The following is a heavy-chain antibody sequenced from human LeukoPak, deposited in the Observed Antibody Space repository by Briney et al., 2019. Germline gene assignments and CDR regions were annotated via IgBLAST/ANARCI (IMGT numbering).Heavy chain of an antibody. CDR3: ARMVRGVYNWFDP. V-gene: IGHV1-2*02. Sequence: ASVKVSCKASGYTFSNFGISWVRQAPGQGLEWMGWINPNSGGTNYAQKFQGRVTMTRDTSISTAYMELSRLRSDDTAVYYCARMVRGVYNWFDPWGQGTLVTVSS. CDR1: GYTFSNFG. D-gene: IGHD3-10*01. J-gene: IGHJ5*02. CDR2: INPNSGGT.